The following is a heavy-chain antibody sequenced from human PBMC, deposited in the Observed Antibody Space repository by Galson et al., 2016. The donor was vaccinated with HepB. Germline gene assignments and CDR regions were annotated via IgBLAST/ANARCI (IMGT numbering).Heavy chain of an antibody. CDR3: ARNSGFPDH. D-gene: IGHD3-9*01. CDR1: GLTFTDYW. J-gene: IGHJ4*02. CDR2: IGHDGIEK. Sequence: SLRLSCAASGLTFTDYWVTWVRQAPGKGLEWVANIGHDGIEKYYADSVKGRFIISRDNAKNSLYLQMNSLRAEDTAVYYCARNSGFPDHWGQGTLVTVSS. V-gene: IGHV3-7*05.